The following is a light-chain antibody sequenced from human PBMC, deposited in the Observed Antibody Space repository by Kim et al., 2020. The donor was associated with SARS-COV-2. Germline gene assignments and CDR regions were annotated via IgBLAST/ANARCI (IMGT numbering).Light chain of an antibody. V-gene: IGKV3-15*01. CDR2: GAS. J-gene: IGKJ2*01. Sequence: EIVMTQSPATLSVSPGERATLSCRASQSVSSDFAWYQQKPGQAPRLLIYGASTRATGIPARFGGSGSGTEFTLTIGSLQSEDFAVYYCQQYNNWPYTFGQGTKLEI. CDR1: QSVSSD. CDR3: QQYNNWPYT.